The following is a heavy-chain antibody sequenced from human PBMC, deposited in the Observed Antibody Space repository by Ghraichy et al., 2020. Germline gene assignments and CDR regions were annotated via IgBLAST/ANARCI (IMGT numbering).Heavy chain of an antibody. Sequence: SETLSLTCTVSGGSISSYYWSWIRQPPGKGLEWIGYIYYSGSTNYNPSLNSRVTISVDTSKNQFSLKLSSVTAADTAVYYCARSGVVGATPTHYWGQGTLVTVSS. CDR1: GGSISSYY. J-gene: IGHJ4*02. CDR3: ARSGVVGATPTHY. CDR2: IYYSGST. D-gene: IGHD1-26*01. V-gene: IGHV4-59*01.